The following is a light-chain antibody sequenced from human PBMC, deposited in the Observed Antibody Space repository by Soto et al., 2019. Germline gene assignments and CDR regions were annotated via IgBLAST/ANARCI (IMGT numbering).Light chain of an antibody. J-gene: IGKJ4*01. Sequence: DIVLTQSPGTRSFSPGDRATLSCRASHSVSTSDLAWYQQKPGEAPRRLIYGASSRGTGIPDRFSGSGSGTDFTLTISRLEPEDFAVYYCQQYRSSPPLTFGGGTKVDIK. CDR1: HSVSTSD. CDR2: GAS. CDR3: QQYRSSPPLT. V-gene: IGKV3-20*01.